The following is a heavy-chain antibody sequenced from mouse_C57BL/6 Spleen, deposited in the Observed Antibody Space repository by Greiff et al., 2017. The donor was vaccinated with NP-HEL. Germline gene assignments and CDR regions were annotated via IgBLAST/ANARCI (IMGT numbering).Heavy chain of an antibody. CDR2: ISYSGST. J-gene: IGHJ1*03. CDR1: GYSITSGYD. CDR3: ARELYYDYDGGYFDV. D-gene: IGHD2-4*01. V-gene: IGHV3-1*01. Sequence: DVKLQESGPGMVKPSQSLSLTCTVTGYSITSGYDWHWIRHFPGNKLEWMGYISYSGSTNYNPSLKSRISITHDTSKNHFFLKLNSVTTEDTATYYCARELYYDYDGGYFDVWGTGTTVTVSS.